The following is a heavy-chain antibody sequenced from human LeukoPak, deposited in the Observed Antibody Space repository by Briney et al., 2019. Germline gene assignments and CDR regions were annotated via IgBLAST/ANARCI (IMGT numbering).Heavy chain of an antibody. Sequence: GGSLRLSCAASGFTFTSYAMSWVRQAPGKGLEWVSLISASGTNTYYADSVKGRFTISRDNSKHTLSLQMNSLRAEDTAVYYCAKDVRVGGGGMDVWGQGTPVTVS. CDR3: AKDVRVGGGGMDV. CDR2: ISASGTNT. V-gene: IGHV3-23*01. D-gene: IGHD1-26*01. CDR1: GFTFTSYA. J-gene: IGHJ6*02.